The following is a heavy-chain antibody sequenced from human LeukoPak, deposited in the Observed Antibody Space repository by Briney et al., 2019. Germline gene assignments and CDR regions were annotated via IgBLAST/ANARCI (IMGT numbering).Heavy chain of an antibody. J-gene: IGHJ4*02. D-gene: IGHD1-1*01. CDR1: GFTFSSYA. CDR3: AKANWVSNADAVW. CDR2: ISGSGGSS. V-gene: IGHV3-23*01. Sequence: GGSLRLSCAASGFTFSSYAMSWVRQAPGKGLEWVSAISGSGGSSYYADSVKGRFTLSRDDSRNTVYLQLNNLRVEDTALYYCAKANWVSNADAVWWGQGTQVTVSS.